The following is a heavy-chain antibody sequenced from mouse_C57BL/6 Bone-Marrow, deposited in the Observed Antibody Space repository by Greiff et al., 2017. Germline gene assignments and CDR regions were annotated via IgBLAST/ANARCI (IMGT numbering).Heavy chain of an antibody. V-gene: IGHV1-58*01. CDR1: GYTFTSYG. CDR3: ARSTIVTLLPMDY. CDR2: IYSGNGYT. Sequence: LVGPGSSVKMSCKTSGYTFTSYGINWVKQRPGQGLEWIGYIYSGNGYTEYNEKFKGKATLTSDTSSSTAYMQLSSLTSEDSAIYFCARSTIVTLLPMDYWGQGTSVTVSS. D-gene: IGHD2-5*01. J-gene: IGHJ4*01.